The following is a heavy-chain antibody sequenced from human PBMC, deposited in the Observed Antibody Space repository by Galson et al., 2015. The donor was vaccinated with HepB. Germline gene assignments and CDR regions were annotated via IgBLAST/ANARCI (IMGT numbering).Heavy chain of an antibody. D-gene: IGHD1-26*01. Sequence: SVKVSCKASGYTFTSYYMHWVRQAPGQGLEWMGWINPNSGGTNYAQKFQGWVTMTRDTSISTAYMELSRLRSDDTAVYYCARPIEGVGATRSNAFDIWGQGTMVTVSS. J-gene: IGHJ3*02. CDR2: INPNSGGT. CDR1: GYTFTSYY. V-gene: IGHV1-2*04. CDR3: ARPIEGVGATRSNAFDI.